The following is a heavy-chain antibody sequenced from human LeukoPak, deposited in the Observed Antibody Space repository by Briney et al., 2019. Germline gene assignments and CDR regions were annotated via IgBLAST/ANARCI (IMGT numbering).Heavy chain of an antibody. CDR2: INAGNSNT. J-gene: IGHJ4*02. V-gene: IGHV1-3*01. CDR3: ARDDAAAEGFDY. Sequence: GASVKVSCKASGYTFTSYAMHWVRQAPGQRLEWMGWINAGNSNTKYSQKFQGRVTITRDTSASTAYMELSSLRSEDTAVYYRARDDAAAEGFDYWGQGTLVTVSS. D-gene: IGHD6-13*01. CDR1: GYTFTSYA.